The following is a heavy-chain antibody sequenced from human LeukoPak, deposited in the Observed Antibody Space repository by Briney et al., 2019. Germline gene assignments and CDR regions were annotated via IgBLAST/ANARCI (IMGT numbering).Heavy chain of an antibody. CDR2: IYPGDSDT. J-gene: IGHJ4*02. D-gene: IGHD3-22*01. CDR1: GYSFPSYW. V-gene: IGHV5-51*01. CDR3: ARINYYDSSGYSYYFDY. Sequence: GESLKISCKGSGYSFPSYWIGWVRQMPGKGLEWMGIIYPGDSDTRYSPSFQGQVTISADKSISTAYLQWSSLKASDTAMYYCARINYYDSSGYSYYFDYWGQGTLVTVSS.